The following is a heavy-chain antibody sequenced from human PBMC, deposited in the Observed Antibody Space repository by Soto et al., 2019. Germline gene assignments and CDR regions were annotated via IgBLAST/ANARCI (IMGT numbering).Heavy chain of an antibody. Sequence: EVQLLESGGGLVQPGGSLRLSCAASGFTFSSYAMSWVRQAPGKGLEWVSAISGSGGSTYYADSVKGRFTISRDNSKNTLYVQMNSLRAEDTAVYYCEKNQRAIGGGFDYWGQGTLVTGS. V-gene: IGHV3-23*01. J-gene: IGHJ4*02. CDR3: EKNQRAIGGGFDY. CDR1: GFTFSSYA. CDR2: ISGSGGST. D-gene: IGHD3-10*01.